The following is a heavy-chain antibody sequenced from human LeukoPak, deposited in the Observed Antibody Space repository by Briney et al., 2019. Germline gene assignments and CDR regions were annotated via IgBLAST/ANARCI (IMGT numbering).Heavy chain of an antibody. Sequence: SETLSLTCTVSSASISSSPYFWGWIRQSPGTGLEWIGSISYSGTTYYNPSLKSRVTISVDTSKNQFSLKLSSVTAADTAVYYCARVPQTGSSSWYDGEWFDPWGQGTLVTVSS. CDR3: ARVPQTGSSSWYDGEWFDP. CDR2: ISYSGTT. J-gene: IGHJ5*02. D-gene: IGHD6-13*01. V-gene: IGHV4-39*01. CDR1: SASISSSPYF.